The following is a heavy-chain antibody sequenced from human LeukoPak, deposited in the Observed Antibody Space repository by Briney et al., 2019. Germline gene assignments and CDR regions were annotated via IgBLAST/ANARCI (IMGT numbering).Heavy chain of an antibody. D-gene: IGHD2-2*01. CDR1: GFTFSSYG. J-gene: IGHJ5*02. CDR2: IRYDGSNK. V-gene: IGHV3-30*02. CDR3: AKDHSIVVVPAATYGNWFDP. Sequence: PGGSLRLXCAASGFTFSSYGMHWVRQAPGKGLEWVAFIRYDGSNKYYADSVKGRFTISRDNSKNTLYLQMNSLRAEDTAVYYCAKDHSIVVVPAATYGNWFDPWGQGTLVTVSS.